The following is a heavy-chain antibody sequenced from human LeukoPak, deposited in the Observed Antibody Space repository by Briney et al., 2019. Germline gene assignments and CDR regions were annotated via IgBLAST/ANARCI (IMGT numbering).Heavy chain of an antibody. J-gene: IGHJ4*02. CDR2: IYHSGST. V-gene: IGHV4-38-2*01. CDR1: GYSISSCYY. Sequence: SETLSLTCAVSGYSISSCYYWGWIRQPPGKGLEWIGSIYHSGSTYYNPSLKSRVTISVDTSKNQFSLKLSSVTAADTAVYYCAISSGGYSYGLDYWGQGTLVTVSS. D-gene: IGHD5-18*01. CDR3: AISSGGYSYGLDY.